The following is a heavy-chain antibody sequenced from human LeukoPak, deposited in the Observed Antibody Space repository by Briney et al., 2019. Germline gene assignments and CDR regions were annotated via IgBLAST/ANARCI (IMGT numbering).Heavy chain of an antibody. CDR3: ARRGANSGSYSHFDL. D-gene: IGHD1-26*01. Sequence: PSGTLSLTCTVSGGSISSSYWSWIRQPPGKGLEWIGHIYYSGSTNYNPSLKSRVTISVDTSKNQFSLKLSSVTAADTAVYYCARRGANSGSYSHFDLWGRGTLVTVSS. CDR1: GGSISSSY. V-gene: IGHV4-59*01. CDR2: IYYSGST. J-gene: IGHJ2*01.